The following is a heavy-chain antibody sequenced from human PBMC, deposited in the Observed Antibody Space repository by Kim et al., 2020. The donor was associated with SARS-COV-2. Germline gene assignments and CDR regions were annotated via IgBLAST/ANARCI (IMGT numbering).Heavy chain of an antibody. CDR1: GFTFSSYA. CDR3: ARGHVSGYDYYFDY. V-gene: IGHV3-30*04. Sequence: GGSLRLSCAASGFTFSSYALHWVRQAPGKGLEWVAVISYDGSNKYYADSVKGRFTISRDNSKNTLYLQMNSLRAEDTAVYYCARGHVSGYDYYFDYWGQGTLVTVSS. CDR2: ISYDGSNK. D-gene: IGHD5-12*01. J-gene: IGHJ4*02.